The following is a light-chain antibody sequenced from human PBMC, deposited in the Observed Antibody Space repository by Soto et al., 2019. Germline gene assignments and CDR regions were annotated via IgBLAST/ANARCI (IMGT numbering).Light chain of an antibody. V-gene: IGLV2-23*02. J-gene: IGLJ1*01. CDR3: CSYAGGSTFG. CDR2: EVT. Sequence: QSVLTQPASVSGSPGQSITISCTGTSSDVGNYNLVSWYQQHPGKAPKVLVYEVTKRAAGVSNRFSGSKSGNTASLTISGLQAEDEADYYCCSYAGGSTFGFGTGTKLTVL. CDR1: SSDVGNYNL.